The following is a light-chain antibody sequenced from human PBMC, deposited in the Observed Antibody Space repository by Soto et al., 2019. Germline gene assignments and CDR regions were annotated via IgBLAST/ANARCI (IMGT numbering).Light chain of an antibody. CDR1: QSVSSSY. CDR3: QQYGSSPPCT. V-gene: IGKV3-20*01. CDR2: GAS. J-gene: IGKJ1*01. Sequence: EIVLTQSPGTLSLSPGERATLSCRASQSVSSSYLAWYQQKPGQAPRLLIYGASSRATGIPDRFSGSGSGTVFTLTISRLEPEDFAVYYCQQYGSSPPCTFGQGTKVEIK.